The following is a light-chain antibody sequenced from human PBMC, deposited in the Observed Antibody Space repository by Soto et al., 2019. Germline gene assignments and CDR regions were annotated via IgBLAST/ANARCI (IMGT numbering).Light chain of an antibody. CDR3: QLYNNWLGP. CDR1: QSVSSN. CDR2: GAS. J-gene: IGKJ1*01. V-gene: IGKV3-15*01. Sequence: EIVMTQSPATLSVSPVERATLSCRASQSVSSNLAWYQQKPGQAPKLLIYGASTRATGIPARFIGSGSWTEFTLTVSTLQSEDVAFYYCQLYNNWLGPFGQGTKVEFK.